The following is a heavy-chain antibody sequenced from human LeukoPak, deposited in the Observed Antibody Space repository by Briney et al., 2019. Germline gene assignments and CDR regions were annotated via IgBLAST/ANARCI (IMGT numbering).Heavy chain of an antibody. CDR2: IKQDGSEE. D-gene: IGHD2/OR15-2a*01. J-gene: IGHJ6*03. CDR3: ARLLSNYYYYYMDV. Sequence: GGSLRLSCAASGFTFNSYWMSWVRQAPGKGLEWVANIKQDGSEEYYVDSVKGRFTISRDNAKNSLYLQMNSLTAEDTAVYYCARLLSNYYYYYMDVWGKGTTVTVSS. CDR1: GFTFNSYW. V-gene: IGHV3-7*01.